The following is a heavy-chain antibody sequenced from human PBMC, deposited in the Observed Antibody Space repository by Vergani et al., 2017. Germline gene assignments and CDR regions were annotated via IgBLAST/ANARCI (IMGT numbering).Heavy chain of an antibody. D-gene: IGHD6-13*01. CDR3: ARVSASSWYRY. V-gene: IGHV3-66*02. Sequence: EVQLVESGGGLVQPGGSLRLSCAASGFTVSSNYMSWVRQAPGKGLEWVSVIYSGGSTYYADSVKGRFTISRDNSKNTLYLQTNSLRAEDTAVYYCARVSASSWYRYWGQGTLVTVSS. J-gene: IGHJ4*02. CDR1: GFTVSSNY. CDR2: IYSGGST.